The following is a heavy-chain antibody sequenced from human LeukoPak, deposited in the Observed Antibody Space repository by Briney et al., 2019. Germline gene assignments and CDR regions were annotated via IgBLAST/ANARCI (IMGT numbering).Heavy chain of an antibody. D-gene: IGHD3-10*01. J-gene: IGHJ4*02. Sequence: PSETLSLTCTVSGGSISSYYWSWIRQPPGKGLEWIGYIYYSGSTNYNPSLKSRVTISVDTSKNQFSLKLSPVTAADTAVYYCARERFGEYFDYWGQGTLVTVSS. CDR1: GGSISSYY. CDR2: IYYSGST. CDR3: ARERFGEYFDY. V-gene: IGHV4-59*01.